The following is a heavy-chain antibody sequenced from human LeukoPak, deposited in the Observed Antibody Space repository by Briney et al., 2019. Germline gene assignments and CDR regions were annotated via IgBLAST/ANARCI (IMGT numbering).Heavy chain of an antibody. V-gene: IGHV3-21*01. Sequence: GGSLRLSCAASGFTFSSYSMNWVRQAPGKGLEWVSSISSSTSYIYYADSVKGRFTISRDNAKNSLYLQMNSLRAEDKAVYYCWRDSSIDNNYYYYYDMDVWGQGTTVTVSS. CDR1: GFTFSSYS. J-gene: IGHJ6*02. D-gene: IGHD2-2*01. CDR2: ISSSTSYI. CDR3: WRDSSIDNNYYYYYDMDV.